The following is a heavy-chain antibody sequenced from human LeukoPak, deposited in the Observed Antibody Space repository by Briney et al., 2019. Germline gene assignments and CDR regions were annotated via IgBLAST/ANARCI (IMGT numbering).Heavy chain of an antibody. J-gene: IGHJ5*02. CDR2: IYKSGST. CDR3: AREASGYRFDP. D-gene: IGHD3-22*01. V-gene: IGHV4-30-4*01. Sequence: SETLSLTCTVSGGSISSGDYYWSWLRQPPGKGLEWIGYIYKSGSTYYNTSLKSRVTISVDTSKNHFSLNLSSMTAADTAVYYCAREASGYRFDPWGQGTLVTVSS. CDR1: GGSISSGDYY.